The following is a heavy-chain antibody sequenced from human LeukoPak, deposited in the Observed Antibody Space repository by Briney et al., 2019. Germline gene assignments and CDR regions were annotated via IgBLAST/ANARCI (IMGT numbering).Heavy chain of an antibody. V-gene: IGHV3-30*04. CDR1: GFTFSSYA. D-gene: IGHD2-21*01. CDR3: ARESTAHSGFDP. J-gene: IGHJ5*02. Sequence: QSGGSLRLSCAASGFTFSSYAMHWVRQAPGKGLEWVAVISYDGSNKYYADSVKGRFTISRDNSKNTLYLQMNSLRAEDTAVYYCARESTAHSGFDPWGQGTLVTVSS. CDR2: ISYDGSNK.